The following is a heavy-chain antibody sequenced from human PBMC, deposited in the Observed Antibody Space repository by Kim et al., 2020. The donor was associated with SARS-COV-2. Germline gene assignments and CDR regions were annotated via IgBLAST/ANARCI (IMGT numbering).Heavy chain of an antibody. J-gene: IGHJ6*02. CDR1: GYTFTDYF. Sequence: ASVKVSCKASGYTFTDYFIHWVRQAPGQGLEWMGIINPSSGGTSNAQKFQGRVTMTRDTSTSAVFMELGSLRSEDTAMYYCARGSQWQLLPNYHYYNGMDVWGQGTTVTVSS. CDR2: INPSSGGT. CDR3: ARGSQWQLLPNYHYYNGMDV. D-gene: IGHD1-26*01. V-gene: IGHV1-46*01.